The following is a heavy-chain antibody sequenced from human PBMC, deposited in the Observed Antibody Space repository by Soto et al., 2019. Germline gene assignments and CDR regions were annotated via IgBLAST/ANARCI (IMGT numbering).Heavy chain of an antibody. Sequence: PSETLSLTCTVSGGSTSSSSYYWGWIRQPPGKGLEWIGYIYYSGSPYYNPSLKSRVTISVDTSKNQFSLKLSSVTAADTAVYYCAVPAASVAGASGSYYYYGMDVWGQGTTVTVSS. J-gene: IGHJ6*02. CDR2: IYYSGSP. D-gene: IGHD6-19*01. CDR3: AVPAASVAGASGSYYYYGMDV. CDR1: GGSTSSSSYY. V-gene: IGHV4-39*01.